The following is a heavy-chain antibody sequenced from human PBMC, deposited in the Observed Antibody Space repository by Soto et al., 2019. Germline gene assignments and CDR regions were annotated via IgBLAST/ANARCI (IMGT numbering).Heavy chain of an antibody. CDR3: ARSEATGLDY. J-gene: IGHJ4*02. V-gene: IGHV4-39*07. Sequence: SETLSLTCTVSGGSISSSGYYWGWIRQPPGKGLEWIGEAHHSGRTNYNPSLKSRVTISVDKSKNHFSLKLSSVTAADTAVYYCARSEATGLDYWGQGTLVTVSS. CDR2: AHHSGRT. CDR1: GGSISSSGYY. D-gene: IGHD1-26*01.